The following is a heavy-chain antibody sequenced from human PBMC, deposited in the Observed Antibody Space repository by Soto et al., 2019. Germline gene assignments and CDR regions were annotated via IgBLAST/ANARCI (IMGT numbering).Heavy chain of an antibody. D-gene: IGHD5-12*01. J-gene: IGHJ6*02. CDR3: AREITAVKRVATPKRENYYYYYGMDV. CDR2: IWYDGSNK. Sequence: GGSLRLSCAASGFTFSSYGMHWVRQAPGKGLEWVAVIWYDGSNKYYADSVKGRFTISRDNSKNTLYLLMNSLRAEDTAVYYCAREITAVKRVATPKRENYYYYYGMDVWGQGTTVTVSS. CDR1: GFTFSSYG. V-gene: IGHV3-33*01.